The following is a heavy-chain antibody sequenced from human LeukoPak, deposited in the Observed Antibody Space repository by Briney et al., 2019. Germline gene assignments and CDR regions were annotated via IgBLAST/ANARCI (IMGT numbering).Heavy chain of an antibody. Sequence: KPSETLSLTCTVSGGSISSSSYYWGWIRQPPGKGLEWIGSIYYSGSTYYNPSLKSRVSISVDTSKNQFSLKLSSVTAADTAVYYCARPRGTAAGIFDYWGQGTLVTVSS. CDR2: IYYSGST. D-gene: IGHD6-13*01. J-gene: IGHJ4*02. CDR1: GGSISSSSYY. CDR3: ARPRGTAAGIFDY. V-gene: IGHV4-39*01.